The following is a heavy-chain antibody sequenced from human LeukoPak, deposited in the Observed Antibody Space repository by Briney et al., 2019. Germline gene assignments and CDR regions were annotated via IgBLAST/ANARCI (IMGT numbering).Heavy chain of an antibody. D-gene: IGHD6-13*01. CDR3: AKDREWQQLVYAFDI. CDR2: IGHDGNYK. CDR1: GSTINTFG. V-gene: IGHV3-30*02. J-gene: IGHJ3*02. Sequence: PGGSLRLSCIVSGSTINTFGFHWFRQAPGKGPEWLAFIGHDGNYKHYGDSVRGRFTISRDNAKNSLYLQLNSLRAEDTALYYCAKDREWQQLVYAFDIWGQGTLVTVSS.